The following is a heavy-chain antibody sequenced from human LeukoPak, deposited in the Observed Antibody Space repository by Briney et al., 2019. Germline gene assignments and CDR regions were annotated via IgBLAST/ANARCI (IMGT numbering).Heavy chain of an antibody. CDR3: TRSWAYYYGSGSDY. V-gene: IGHV3-73*01. Sequence: AGGSLRLSCAASGFTFSGSAMHWVRQASGKGLEWVGRIRSKANSYATAYAASVKGRFTNSRDDSKNTAYLQMNSLKTEDTAVYYCTRSWAYYYGSGSDYWGQGTLVTVSS. CDR2: IRSKANSYAT. J-gene: IGHJ4*02. D-gene: IGHD3-10*01. CDR1: GFTFSGSA.